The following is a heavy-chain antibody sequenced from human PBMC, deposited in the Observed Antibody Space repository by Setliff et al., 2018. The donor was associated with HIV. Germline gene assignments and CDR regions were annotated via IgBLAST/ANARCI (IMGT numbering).Heavy chain of an antibody. CDR2: INHSGST. V-gene: IGHV4-34*01. CDR1: GVSFSGYY. Sequence: SETLSLTCAVYGVSFSGYYWSWIRQPPGKGLEWIGEINHSGSTNYNPSLKSRVTISVDTSKNQFSLRLSSVIAADTAVYYCARGPPGSSIGWYVGYWGQGTLVTVSS. D-gene: IGHD6-19*01. J-gene: IGHJ4*02. CDR3: ARGPPGSSIGWYVGY.